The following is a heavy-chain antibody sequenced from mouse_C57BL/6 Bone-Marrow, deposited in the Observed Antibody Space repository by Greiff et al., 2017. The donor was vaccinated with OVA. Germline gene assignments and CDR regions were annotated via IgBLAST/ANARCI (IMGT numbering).Heavy chain of an antibody. CDR2: IWSGGST. Sequence: VKLMESGPGLVQPSQSLSITCTVSGFSLTSYGVHWVRQSPGKGLEWLGVIWSGGSTDYNAAFISRLSISKDNSKSQVFFKMNSLQADDTAIYYCASFYGLSYWYFDVWGTGTTVTVSS. CDR3: ASFYGLSYWYFDV. D-gene: IGHD1-1*01. CDR1: GFSLTSYG. J-gene: IGHJ1*03. V-gene: IGHV2-2*01.